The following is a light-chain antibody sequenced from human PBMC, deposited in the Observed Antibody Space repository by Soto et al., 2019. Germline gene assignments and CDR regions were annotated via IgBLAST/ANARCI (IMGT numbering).Light chain of an antibody. CDR3: SSYTSRSTL. Sequence: QSALTQPASVSGSPGQSITISCTGISSDVGGYNYVSWYQQHPGKAPKLMIHDVSNRPSGISNRFSGSKSGNTASLTISGLQAEDEADYYCSSYTSRSTLFGGGTKLTVL. CDR2: DVS. J-gene: IGLJ2*01. V-gene: IGLV2-14*01. CDR1: SSDVGGYNY.